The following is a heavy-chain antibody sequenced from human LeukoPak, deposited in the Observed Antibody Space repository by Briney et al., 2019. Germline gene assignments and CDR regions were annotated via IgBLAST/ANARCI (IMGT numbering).Heavy chain of an antibody. Sequence: GGSLRLSCAASGFTFSTYGMHWVRQAPGKGLEYVSGIGPDGGTTYYAKSVKGRFTISRDSSKNMVYLQMGSLRADDMAVYYCARGAQLTDYWGQGTLVTVSS. CDR3: ARGAQLTDY. J-gene: IGHJ4*02. V-gene: IGHV3-64*01. CDR1: GFTFSTYG. D-gene: IGHD6-13*01. CDR2: IGPDGGTT.